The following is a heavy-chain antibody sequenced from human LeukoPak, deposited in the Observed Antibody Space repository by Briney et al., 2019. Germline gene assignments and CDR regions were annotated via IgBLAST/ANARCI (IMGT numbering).Heavy chain of an antibody. Sequence: GGSLRLSCAASGFTFSSYAMSWVRQAPGKGLEWVSAISGSGGSTYYADSVKGRFTISRDNSKNTLYLQMNSLRAEDTAVYYCAKTGAITMIVVVTEDFDYWGQGTLITVSS. J-gene: IGHJ4*02. CDR3: AKTGAITMIVVVTEDFDY. V-gene: IGHV3-23*01. D-gene: IGHD3-22*01. CDR1: GFTFSSYA. CDR2: ISGSGGST.